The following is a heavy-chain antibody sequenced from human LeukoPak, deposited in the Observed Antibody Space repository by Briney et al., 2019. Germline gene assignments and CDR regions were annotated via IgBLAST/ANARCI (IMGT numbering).Heavy chain of an antibody. Sequence: ASVKVSCKAPGGTFSSYAMSWVRQAPGQGLEWMGGTIPIFGTANYAQKLQGRVTITRDESTSTAYMELSSLRSEDTAVYYCARVMQWSPRGAFDIWGQGTIVTVSS. J-gene: IGHJ3*02. CDR2: TIPIFGTA. CDR1: GGTFSSYA. D-gene: IGHD3-16*01. V-gene: IGHV1-69*05. CDR3: ARVMQWSPRGAFDI.